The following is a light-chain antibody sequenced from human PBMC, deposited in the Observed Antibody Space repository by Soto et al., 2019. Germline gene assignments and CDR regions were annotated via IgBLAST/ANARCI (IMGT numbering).Light chain of an antibody. CDR1: QTISSW. Sequence: DLLLTQTPYTRSASLEYRLTITCRASQTISSWLAWYQQKPGKAHKLLIYKASSLESGVPSRFSGSGSGTEFTLTISRLQTDDFATYYCQQYNSYWTFGHGPKVDIK. V-gene: IGKV1-5*03. CDR3: QQYNSYWT. J-gene: IGKJ1*01. CDR2: KAS.